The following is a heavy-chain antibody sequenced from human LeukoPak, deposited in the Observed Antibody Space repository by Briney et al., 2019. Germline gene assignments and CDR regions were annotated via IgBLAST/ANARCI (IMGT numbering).Heavy chain of an antibody. J-gene: IGHJ4*02. V-gene: IGHV3-66*01. CDR3: ARSFYDILIGYYQYFDY. D-gene: IGHD3-9*01. Sequence: SGGSLRLSCVASGLSVSSNYMSWVHQAPGKGLEWVSVIYRDGSSYYAESVKGRFTISRDNSKNTLYIQMNSLRAEDTAVYYCARSFYDILIGYYQYFDYWGQGTLVTVSS. CDR1: GLSVSSNY. CDR2: IYRDGSS.